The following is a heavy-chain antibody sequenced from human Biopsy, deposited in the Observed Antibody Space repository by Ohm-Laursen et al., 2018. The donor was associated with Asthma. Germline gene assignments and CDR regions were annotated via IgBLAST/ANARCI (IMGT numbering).Heavy chain of an antibody. D-gene: IGHD6-13*01. CDR1: GFTFSSFG. Sequence: SSLRLSCAASGFTFSSFGMHWVRQAPGKGLEWVAVISFDGIHKYYADSVKGRYTVSRDNSQNTLNLEMTSLKAEDTALYYCARVAVGSSWVYFYYGMDVWGQGTTVTVSS. V-gene: IGHV3-30*03. CDR2: ISFDGIHK. CDR3: ARVAVGSSWVYFYYGMDV. J-gene: IGHJ6*02.